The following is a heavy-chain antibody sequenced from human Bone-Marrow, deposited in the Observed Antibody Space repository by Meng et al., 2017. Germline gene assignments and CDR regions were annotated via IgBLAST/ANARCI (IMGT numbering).Heavy chain of an antibody. CDR1: GASVSSGYW. J-gene: IGHJ4*02. Sequence: PLPEPGPGVVEPSATLSLTFGVAGASVSSGYWWTWVRQPPGKGLEWIGEFHHSGTTNYNPSLRSRVTISVDTSKNQFSLRLTSVTAADTAVYYCAASPGWRRIDSWGQGTLVTVSS. V-gene: IGHV4-4*02. CDR2: FHHSGTT. CDR3: AASPGWRRIDS. D-gene: IGHD6-19*01.